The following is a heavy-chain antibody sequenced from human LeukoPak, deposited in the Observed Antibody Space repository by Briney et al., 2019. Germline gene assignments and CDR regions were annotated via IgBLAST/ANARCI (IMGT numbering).Heavy chain of an antibody. Sequence: SETLSLTCTVSGGSISSYYWNWIRQPPGKGLEWIGYIYYSGTTNYNPSLKSRVAISVDTSKNQFSLKLSSVTAADTAVYYCARGDYYDSSGYLVDYWGQGTLVTVSS. CDR3: ARGDYYDSSGYLVDY. CDR2: IYYSGTT. CDR1: GGSISSYY. J-gene: IGHJ4*02. V-gene: IGHV4-59*12. D-gene: IGHD3-22*01.